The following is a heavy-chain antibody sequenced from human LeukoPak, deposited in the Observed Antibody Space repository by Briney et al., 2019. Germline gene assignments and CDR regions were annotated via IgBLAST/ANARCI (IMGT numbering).Heavy chain of an antibody. Sequence: SETLSLTCTVSGGSIRSYFWTWIRQTPGKGLEWIGNIYYTANTNHNPSLKSRVTISVDTSKNQFSLKLSSVTAADTAVYYCARATSTGDYFDYWGQGILVTVSS. CDR1: GGSIRSYF. CDR3: ARATSTGDYFDY. D-gene: IGHD2-8*02. V-gene: IGHV4-59*01. J-gene: IGHJ4*02. CDR2: IYYTANT.